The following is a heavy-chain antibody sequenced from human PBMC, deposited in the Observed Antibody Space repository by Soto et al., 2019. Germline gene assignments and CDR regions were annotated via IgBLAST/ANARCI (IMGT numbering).Heavy chain of an antibody. CDR3: ARDHYVYDILTGYGYYYGMDV. CDR1: GGSIRSSNW. J-gene: IGHJ6*02. D-gene: IGHD3-9*01. V-gene: IGHV4-4*02. CDR2: IYHSGST. Sequence: SETLSLTCAGPGGSIRSSNWWSWVRQPPGKGLEWIGEIYHSGSTNYNPSLKSRVTISVDKSKNQFSLKLSSVTAADTAVYYCARDHYVYDILTGYGYYYGMDVWGQGTTVT.